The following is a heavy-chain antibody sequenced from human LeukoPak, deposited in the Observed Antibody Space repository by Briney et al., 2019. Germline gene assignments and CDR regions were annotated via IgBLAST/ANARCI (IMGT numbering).Heavy chain of an antibody. Sequence: ASVKVSCKASGGTFSSYAISWVRQAPGQGLEWMGRIIPILGIANYAQKFQGRVTITADKSTSTAYMELSSLRSEDTAVYYCASIIAAAGDHWFDPWGQGTLVTVSS. J-gene: IGHJ5*02. V-gene: IGHV1-69*04. D-gene: IGHD6-13*01. CDR1: GGTFSSYA. CDR3: ASIIAAAGDHWFDP. CDR2: IIPILGIA.